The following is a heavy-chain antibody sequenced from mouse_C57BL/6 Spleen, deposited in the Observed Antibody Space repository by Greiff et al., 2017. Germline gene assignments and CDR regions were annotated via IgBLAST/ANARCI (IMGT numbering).Heavy chain of an antibody. J-gene: IGHJ4*01. CDR2: ISSGSSTI. Sequence: DVMLVESGGGLVKPGGSLKLSCAASGFTFSDYGMHWVRQAPEKGLEWVAYISSGSSTIYYADTVKGRFTISRDNAKNTLFLQMTSLRSEDTAMYDCARPDYGSRVYAMDYWGQGTSVTVSS. CDR1: GFTFSDYG. V-gene: IGHV5-17*01. CDR3: ARPDYGSRVYAMDY. D-gene: IGHD1-1*01.